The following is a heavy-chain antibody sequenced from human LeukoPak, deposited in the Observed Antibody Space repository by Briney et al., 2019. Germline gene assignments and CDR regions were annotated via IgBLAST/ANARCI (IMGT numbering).Heavy chain of an antibody. Sequence: GGSLRLSCAASGFTFSNYWMTWVRQAPGKGLEWVSVIYSGGTTYYANSVKGRFTISRDSSKNTMYLQMNSLRVEDTAMYYCGRDVGPWGQGTLVTVSS. V-gene: IGHV3-53*01. CDR3: GRDVGP. J-gene: IGHJ5*02. CDR1: GFTFSNYW. CDR2: IYSGGTT.